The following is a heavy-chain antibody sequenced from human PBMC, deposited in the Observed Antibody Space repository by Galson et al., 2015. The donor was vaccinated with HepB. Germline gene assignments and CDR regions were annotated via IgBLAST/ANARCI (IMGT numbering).Heavy chain of an antibody. V-gene: IGHV2-5*01. CDR1: GFPLNTRGAG. D-gene: IGHD6-13*01. Sequence: PALVKPTQTLTLTCTFSGFPLNTRGAGVGWIRQPPGKALEWLALIYWNDDKRYSPSLKTRLTITKDTSKNQVVLTMTNMDPVDTATYYCARHGIAASLDFWGQGTLVTVSS. CDR2: IYWNDDK. J-gene: IGHJ4*02. CDR3: ARHGIAASLDF.